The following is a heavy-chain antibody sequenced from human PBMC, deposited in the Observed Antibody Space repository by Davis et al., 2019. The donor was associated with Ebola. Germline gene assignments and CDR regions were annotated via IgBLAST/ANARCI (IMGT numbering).Heavy chain of an antibody. V-gene: IGHV1-8*01. J-gene: IGHJ6*02. CDR3: ARGYSSWGGMDV. CDR2: MNPNSGNT. D-gene: IGHD6-6*01. CDR1: GYTFTSYD. Sequence: ASVKVSCKASGYTFTSYDINWVRQATGQGLEWMGWMNPNSGNTGYAQKFQGRVTMTRNTSISTAYMELSSLRSEDTAVYYCARGYSSWGGMDVWGQGTTVTVSS.